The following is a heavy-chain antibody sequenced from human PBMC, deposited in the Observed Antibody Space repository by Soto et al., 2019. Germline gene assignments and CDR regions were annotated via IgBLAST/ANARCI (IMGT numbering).Heavy chain of an antibody. J-gene: IGHJ5*02. V-gene: IGHV4-31*03. D-gene: IGHD3-22*01. CDR1: GGSISRPGYY. Sequence: QMQLQESGPGLVKPSQTLSLICSVSGGSISRPGYYWAWIRQHPARGLEWIGSISYSGNSNHNPSLQSRLISSEDTSQNCSSLGLTSVTAADAAVYYCARLRRDGSGFPDLWGQGARVTASS. CDR2: ISYSGNS. CDR3: ARLRRDGSGFPDL.